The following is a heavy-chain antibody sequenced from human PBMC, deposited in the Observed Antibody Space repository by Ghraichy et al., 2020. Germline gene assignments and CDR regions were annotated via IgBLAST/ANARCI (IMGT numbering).Heavy chain of an antibody. D-gene: IGHD3-22*01. CDR3: ARVRGYYDSSGYVDI. CDR2: IYYSGST. CDR1: GGSISSSSYY. V-gene: IGHV4-39*01. Sequence: SQTLSLTCTVSGGSISSSSYYWGWIRQPPGKGLEWIGSIYYSGSTYYNPSLKSRVTISVDTSKNQFSLKLSSVTAADTAVYYCARVRGYYDSSGYVDIWGQGTMVTVSS. J-gene: IGHJ3*02.